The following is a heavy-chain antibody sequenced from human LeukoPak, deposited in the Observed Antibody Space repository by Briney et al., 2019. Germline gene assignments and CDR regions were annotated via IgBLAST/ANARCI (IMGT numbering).Heavy chain of an antibody. J-gene: IGHJ4*02. V-gene: IGHV3-53*01. D-gene: IGHD2-21*02. CDR1: GFTVSTNY. CDR2: IYSSGST. Sequence: GGTLRLSCAASGFTVSTNYMSWVRQAPGKGLEWVSIIYSSGSTYYADSVKGRFTISRDNSKNTLYLQMNSLRAEDTAVYYCARVVAAMGGIDYWGQGTLVTVSS. CDR3: ARVVAAMGGIDY.